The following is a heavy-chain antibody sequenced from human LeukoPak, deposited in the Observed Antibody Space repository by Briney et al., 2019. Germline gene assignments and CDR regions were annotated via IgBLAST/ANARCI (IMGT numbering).Heavy chain of an antibody. V-gene: IGHV3-23*01. CDR2: ISGSGGST. CDR1: GFTFSSYA. Sequence: GGSLRLSCAASGFTFSSYAMSWVRQAPGKGLEWVSAISGSGGSTYYADSVRGWFTISRDNSKNTLYLQMNSLRAEDTAVYYCAKCPPGYGAEYYFDYWGQGTLVTVSS. CDR3: AKCPPGYGAEYYFDY. J-gene: IGHJ4*02. D-gene: IGHD4-17*01.